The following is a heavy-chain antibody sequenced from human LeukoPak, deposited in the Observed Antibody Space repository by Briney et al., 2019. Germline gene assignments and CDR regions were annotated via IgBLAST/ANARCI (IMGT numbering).Heavy chain of an antibody. D-gene: IGHD2-15*01. CDR1: GFTFSSYA. Sequence: GGSLRLSRAASGFTFSSYAMSWVRQAPGKGLEWVSAISGSGGSTYYADSVKGRFTISRDNSKNTLYLQMNSLRAEDTAVYYCAKTYCSGGSCYGTRGPWFDPWGQGTLVTVSS. CDR3: AKTYCSGGSCYGTRGPWFDP. V-gene: IGHV3-23*01. CDR2: ISGSGGST. J-gene: IGHJ5*02.